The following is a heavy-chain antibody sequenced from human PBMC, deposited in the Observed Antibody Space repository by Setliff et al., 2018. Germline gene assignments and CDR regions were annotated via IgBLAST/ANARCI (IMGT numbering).Heavy chain of an antibody. CDR3: ARVSSSWYPIDC. V-gene: IGHV4-30-4*08. CDR2: IYYSGIT. J-gene: IGHJ4*02. Sequence: PSETLSLTCAVSGGSIRSGNYYWSWVRQPPGKGLEWIGYIYYSGITYYNPSLESRTTISVDTSKNQFSLNLSSVTAADTAVYYCARVSSSWYPIDCWGQGALVTVSS. D-gene: IGHD6-13*01. CDR1: GGSIRSGNYY.